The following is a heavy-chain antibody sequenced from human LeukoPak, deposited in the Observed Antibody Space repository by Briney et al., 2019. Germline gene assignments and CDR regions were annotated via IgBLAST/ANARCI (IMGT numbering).Heavy chain of an antibody. CDR3: ASSSLRGSDAFDI. V-gene: IGHV4-39*01. D-gene: IGHD3-16*01. Sequence: PSETLSLTCTVSGGSISSNSYYWGWIRQPPGKGLEWIGSIFYSGSTYYNPSLKSRVTISVDTAKNQFSLQLNSVTPEDTAVYYCASSSLRGSDAFDIWGQGTMVTVSS. CDR2: IFYSGST. CDR1: GGSISSNSYY. J-gene: IGHJ3*02.